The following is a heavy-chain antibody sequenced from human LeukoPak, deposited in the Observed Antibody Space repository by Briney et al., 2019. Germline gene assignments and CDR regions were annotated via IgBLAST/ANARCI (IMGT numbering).Heavy chain of an antibody. J-gene: IGHJ4*02. Sequence: PGGSLRLSCAASGFTFSSYAMSWVRQAPGKGLEWVSAISGSGGSTYYADSVKGRFTISRDNSKNTLYLQMNSLRAEDTAVYYCAKDNAYDCSGYYFHWGQGTLVTVSS. V-gene: IGHV3-23*01. CDR2: ISGSGGST. CDR3: AKDNAYDCSGYYFH. CDR1: GFTFSSYA. D-gene: IGHD3-22*01.